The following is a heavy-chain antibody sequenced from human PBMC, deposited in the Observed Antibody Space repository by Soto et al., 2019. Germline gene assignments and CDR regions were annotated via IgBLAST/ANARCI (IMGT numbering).Heavy chain of an antibody. CDR2: IYPGDSDT. V-gene: IGHV5-51*01. D-gene: IGHD1-1*01. J-gene: IGHJ5*02. Sequence: AESLKISCKGSGYSFTSYWIGWVRQMPGKGLELIGLIYPGDSDTRYSPSFQGRVTISADKSISTAFLQWSSLRASDTAMYYCASQKTVIRGPLSSNWFDPGGQGTLVTVS. CDR1: GYSFTSYW. CDR3: ASQKTVIRGPLSSNWFDP.